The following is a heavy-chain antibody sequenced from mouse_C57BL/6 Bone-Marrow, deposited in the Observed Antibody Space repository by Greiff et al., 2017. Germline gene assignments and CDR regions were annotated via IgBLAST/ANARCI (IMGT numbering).Heavy chain of an antibody. V-gene: IGHV1-81*01. D-gene: IGHD1-1*01. CDR2: IYPRSGNT. J-gene: IGHJ2*01. Sequence: VKLMESGAELARPGASVKLSCKASGYTFTSYGISWVKQRTGQGLEWIGEIYPRSGNTYYNEKFKGKATLTADKSSSTAYMELRSLTSEDSAVYFCARTHYGSSYYFDYWGQGTTLTVSS. CDR1: GYTFTSYG. CDR3: ARTHYGSSYYFDY.